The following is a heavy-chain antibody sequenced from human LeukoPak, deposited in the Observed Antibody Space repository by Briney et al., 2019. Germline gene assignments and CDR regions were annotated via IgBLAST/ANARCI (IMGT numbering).Heavy chain of an antibody. CDR2: IYYSGST. V-gene: IGHV4-59*08. D-gene: IGHD4-11*01. CDR3: ARQGPLTTAVTTRTNPFDY. CDR1: AGSISSSY. Sequence: SETLSLTCTVSAGSISSSYWRWIRQPPGKGLEWIGYIYYSGSTNYNPSLKSRVTISVDTSKNQFSLKLNSVTAADTAVYYCARQGPLTTAVTTRTNPFDYWGQGTLVTVSS. J-gene: IGHJ4*02.